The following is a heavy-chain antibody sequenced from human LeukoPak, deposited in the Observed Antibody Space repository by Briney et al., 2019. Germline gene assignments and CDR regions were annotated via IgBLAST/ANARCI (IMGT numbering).Heavy chain of an antibody. CDR3: ARSAQLMKGVVEVTALDD. CDR2: IRSDASNK. V-gene: IGHV3-30*02. Sequence: PGGSLRLSCAASGFTFSTYAMHWVRQAPGKGLEWVAFIRSDASNKYYADSVKGRFTVSRDNSKDTLYLQMSSLSTEDTAVYYCARSAQLMKGVVEVTALDDWGQGTLVTVSS. D-gene: IGHD3-3*01. CDR1: GFTFSTYA. J-gene: IGHJ4*02.